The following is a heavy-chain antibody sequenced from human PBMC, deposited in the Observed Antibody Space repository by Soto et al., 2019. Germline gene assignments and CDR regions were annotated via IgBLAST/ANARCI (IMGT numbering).Heavy chain of an antibody. V-gene: IGHV4-59*01. D-gene: IGHD6-19*01. CDR2: IYYSGST. CDR1: GGSISSYY. J-gene: IGHJ6*02. Sequence: SETLSLTCTVSGGSISSYYWSWIRQPPGKGLEWIGYIYYSGSTNYNPSLKSRVTISVDTSKNQFSLKLSSVTAADTAVYYCARDLGIAVADTGYYYYYGMDVWGQGTTVTVSS. CDR3: ARDLGIAVADTGYYYYYGMDV.